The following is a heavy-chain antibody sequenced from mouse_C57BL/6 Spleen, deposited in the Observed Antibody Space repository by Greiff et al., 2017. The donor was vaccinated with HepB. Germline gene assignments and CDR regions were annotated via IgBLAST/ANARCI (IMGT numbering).Heavy chain of an antibody. CDR1: GYTFTSYW. D-gene: IGHD2-4*01. Sequence: VQLQQSGAELVKPGASVKMSCKASGYTFTSYWITWVKQRPGQGLEWIGDIYPGSGSTNYNEKFKSKATLTVDTSSSTAYMQLSSLTSEDSAVYYCARWGYEYGGAMDYWGQRTSVTVSS. J-gene: IGHJ4*01. CDR2: IYPGSGST. CDR3: ARWGYEYGGAMDY. V-gene: IGHV1-55*01.